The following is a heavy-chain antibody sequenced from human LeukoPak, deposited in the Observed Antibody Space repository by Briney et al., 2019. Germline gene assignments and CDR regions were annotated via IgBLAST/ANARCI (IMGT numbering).Heavy chain of an antibody. CDR3: ASRYCSGGSCYWFDP. D-gene: IGHD2-15*01. J-gene: IGHJ5*02. CDR1: GGSISSGGYS. CDR2: IYHSGST. Sequence: SETLSLTCAVSGGSISSGGYSWSWIRQPPGKGLEWIGYIYHSGSTYYNPSPKSRVTISVDRSKSQFSLKLSSVTAADTAVYYCASRYCSGGSCYWFDPWGQGTLVTVSS. V-gene: IGHV4-30-2*01.